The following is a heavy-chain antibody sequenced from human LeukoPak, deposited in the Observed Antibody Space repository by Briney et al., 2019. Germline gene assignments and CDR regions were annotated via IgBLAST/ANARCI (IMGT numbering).Heavy chain of an antibody. Sequence: GGSLRLSCAASGFTFSIYAMSWVRQAPGKGLEWVSNINSVGNTFHADSVKGRFTISRDNSKNTLYLQMNNLRAEDTAVYYCAKRPPQLGGNVPRFFDYWGQGTLVTVSS. CDR3: AKRPPQLGGNVPRFFDY. D-gene: IGHD4-23*01. CDR2: INSVGNT. J-gene: IGHJ4*02. CDR1: GFTFSIYA. V-gene: IGHV3-23*01.